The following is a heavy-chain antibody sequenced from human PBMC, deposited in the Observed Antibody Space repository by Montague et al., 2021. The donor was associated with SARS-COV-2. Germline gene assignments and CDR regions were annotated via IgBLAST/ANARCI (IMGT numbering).Heavy chain of an antibody. Sequence: SETLSLTCTVSGGSISSSSNYWGWIRQPPGKGLEWIGNIYYSGSTYYNPSLKGRVTISVDTSKNQFSLKLSSVTAADTAVYYCARLNFHITIFGVVSSRAFDYWGQGTLVTVSS. J-gene: IGHJ4*02. CDR2: IYYSGST. D-gene: IGHD3-3*01. CDR3: ARLNFHITIFGVVSSRAFDY. CDR1: GGSISSSSNY. V-gene: IGHV4-39*01.